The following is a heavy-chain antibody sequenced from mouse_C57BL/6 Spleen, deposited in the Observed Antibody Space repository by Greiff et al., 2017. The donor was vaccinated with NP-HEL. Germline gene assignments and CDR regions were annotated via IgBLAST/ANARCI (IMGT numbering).Heavy chain of an antibody. J-gene: IGHJ2*01. D-gene: IGHD1-1*01. CDR2: IDPSDSET. CDR3: ARLRHDGSSVDY. CDR1: GYTFTSYW. Sequence: QVQLQQPGAELVRPGSSVKLSCKASGYTFTSYWMHWVKQRPIQGLEWIGNIDPSDSETHYNQKFKDKATLPVDKSSSTAYMQLSSLTSEDAAGYYGARLRHDGSSVDYWGQGTTLTVSS. V-gene: IGHV1-52*01.